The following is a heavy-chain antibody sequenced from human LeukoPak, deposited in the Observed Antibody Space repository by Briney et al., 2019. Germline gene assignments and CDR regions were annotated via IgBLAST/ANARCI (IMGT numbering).Heavy chain of an antibody. CDR1: GYSFTSYW. Sequence: GESLKISCKGSGYSFTSYWIGLVRQMPRKRPESMGIMYAGDSDTRYSPSFQGQVTISADKSISTAYLQWSSLKASDTAMYYCARARAPAAILFDYWGQGTLVTVSS. V-gene: IGHV5-51*01. D-gene: IGHD2-2*02. CDR3: ARARAPAAILFDY. CDR2: MYAGDSDT. J-gene: IGHJ4*02.